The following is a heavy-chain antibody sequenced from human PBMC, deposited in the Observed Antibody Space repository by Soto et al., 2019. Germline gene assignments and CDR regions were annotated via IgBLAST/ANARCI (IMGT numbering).Heavy chain of an antibody. V-gene: IGHV1-69*01. Sequence: VKVSCKASGGPFISYAISWVRQAPGQGLEWMGGIIPIFGTANYAQKFQGRVTITADESTSTAYMELSSLRSEDTAVYYCATETSRYSGSYDAFDIWGQGTMVTVSS. CDR2: IIPIFGTA. D-gene: IGHD1-26*01. CDR3: ATETSRYSGSYDAFDI. J-gene: IGHJ3*02. CDR1: GGPFISYA.